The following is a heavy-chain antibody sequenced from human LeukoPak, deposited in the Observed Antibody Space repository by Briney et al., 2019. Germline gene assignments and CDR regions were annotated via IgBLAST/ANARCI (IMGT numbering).Heavy chain of an antibody. CDR2: ISAGSSFT. Sequence: GGSLRLSCAASGFTFSDHYMSWIRQAPGKGLEWLSYISAGSSFTKYADSVKGRFTISRDNSKNSLYLQMNSLTAEDTAVYYCARDLDVVMVYGIPSPYGMDVWGQGTTVAVSS. D-gene: IGHD2-8*01. CDR1: GFTFSDHY. V-gene: IGHV3-11*06. J-gene: IGHJ6*02. CDR3: ARDLDVVMVYGIPSPYGMDV.